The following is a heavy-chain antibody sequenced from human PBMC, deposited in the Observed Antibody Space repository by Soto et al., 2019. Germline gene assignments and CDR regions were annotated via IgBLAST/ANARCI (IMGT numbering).Heavy chain of an antibody. CDR1: GGTFSSYA. CDR2: IIPIFGTA. Sequence: GASVKVSCKASGGTFSSYAISWVRQAPGQGLEWMGGIIPIFGTANYAQKFQGRVTITADESTSTAYMELSSLRSEDTAVYYCARKHLGYYDSSGPSTPLYYGMDVWGQGTTVTVSS. D-gene: IGHD3-22*01. J-gene: IGHJ6*02. CDR3: ARKHLGYYDSSGPSTPLYYGMDV. V-gene: IGHV1-69*13.